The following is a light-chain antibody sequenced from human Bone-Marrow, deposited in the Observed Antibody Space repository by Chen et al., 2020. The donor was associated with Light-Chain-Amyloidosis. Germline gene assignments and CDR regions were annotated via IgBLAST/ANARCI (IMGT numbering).Light chain of an antibody. J-gene: IGLJ3*02. Sequence: SYVLTQPSSVSVAPGQTATIACGGNNIGSTSVHWYQQTPGQAPLLVVYDDSDRPSGIPERVSGSNSGNTDTLTISRVEAGDEADYDCQVWDGSSDRPVFGGGTKLTVL. CDR3: QVWDGSSDRPV. CDR2: DDS. V-gene: IGLV3-21*02. CDR1: NIGSTS.